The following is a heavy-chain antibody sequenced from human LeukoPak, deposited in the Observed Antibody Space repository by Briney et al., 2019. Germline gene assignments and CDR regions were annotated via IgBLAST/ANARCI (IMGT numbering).Heavy chain of an antibody. V-gene: IGHV4-39*01. CDR1: GGSISSSSYY. CDR2: IYYSGST. D-gene: IGHD3-22*01. Sequence: SETLSLTCTVSGGSISSSSYYWGWIRQPPGKGLEWIGSIYYSGSTYYNPTLKSRVTISVDTSKNQFSPKLSSVTAADTAVYYCARGRGTMIVVVIRPFDYWGQGTLVTVSS. J-gene: IGHJ4*02. CDR3: ARGRGTMIVVVIRPFDY.